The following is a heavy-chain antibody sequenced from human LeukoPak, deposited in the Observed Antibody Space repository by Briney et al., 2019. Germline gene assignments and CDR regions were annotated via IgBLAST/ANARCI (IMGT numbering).Heavy chain of an antibody. V-gene: IGHV1-69*05. CDR3: ASGGGCSGGSCYPLLFDY. Sequence: GSSVKVSCKASGGTFSSYAISWVRQAPGQGLEWVGGIIPIFGTANYAQKFQGRVTITTDESTSTAYMELSSLRSEDTAVYYCASGGGCSGGSCYPLLFDYWGQGTLVTVSS. CDR1: GGTFSSYA. CDR2: IIPIFGTA. J-gene: IGHJ4*02. D-gene: IGHD2-15*01.